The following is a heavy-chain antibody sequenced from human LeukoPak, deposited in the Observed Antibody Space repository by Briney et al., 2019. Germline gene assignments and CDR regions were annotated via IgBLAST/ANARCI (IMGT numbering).Heavy chain of an antibody. J-gene: IGHJ5*02. CDR1: GYTFTSYY. V-gene: IGHV1-46*01. CDR3: ARGDYDFWSGYGTFADNWFDP. CDR2: INPSGGST. D-gene: IGHD3-3*01. Sequence: ASVKVSCKASGYTFTSYYMHWVRQAPGQGLEWMGIINPSGGSTSYAQKFQGRVTMTRDTSTSTVYMELSSLRSEDTAVYYCARGDYDFWSGYGTFADNWFDPWGQGTLVTVSS.